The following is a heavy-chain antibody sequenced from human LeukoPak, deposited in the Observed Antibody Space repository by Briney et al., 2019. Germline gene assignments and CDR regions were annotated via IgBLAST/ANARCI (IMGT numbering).Heavy chain of an antibody. Sequence: PGGSLRLSCAASGFTFSSYWMTWVRQAPGKGLEWVANVKQDGSETYYMDSLRGRFTISRDNAKNSLYLQVNSLRAEDTAVYYCARDLRFREDFWGQGTLVTVSS. CDR2: VKQDGSET. J-gene: IGHJ4*02. D-gene: IGHD3-10*01. CDR1: GFTFSSYW. CDR3: ARDLRFREDF. V-gene: IGHV3-7*01.